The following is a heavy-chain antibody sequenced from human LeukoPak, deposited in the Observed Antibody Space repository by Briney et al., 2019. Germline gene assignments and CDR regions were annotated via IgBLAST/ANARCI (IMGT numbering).Heavy chain of an antibody. J-gene: IGHJ3*02. Sequence: GGSLGLSCVASGFTFSDYAMNWVRQAPGKGLEWVSTFKTKYNQVYYAESVRGRFTISTDSSKNTVYLQMNSLRAEDTAVYYCAKDADSSGWYYYAFDIWGQGTMVTVSS. D-gene: IGHD6-19*01. CDR2: FKTKYNQV. CDR3: AKDADSSGWYYYAFDI. V-gene: IGHV3-23*05. CDR1: GFTFSDYA.